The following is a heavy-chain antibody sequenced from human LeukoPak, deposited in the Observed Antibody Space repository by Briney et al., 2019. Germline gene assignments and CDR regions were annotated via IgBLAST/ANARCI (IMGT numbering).Heavy chain of an antibody. CDR1: GFTFSSYE. J-gene: IGHJ4*02. Sequence: GGSLRLSCAASGFTFSSYEMNWVRQAPGKGLEWVSYISSSGSTIYYADSVKGRFTISRDNAKNSLYLQMNSLRAEDTALYYCARSYGSGSYYINWGQGTLVTVSS. CDR3: ARSYGSGSYYIN. D-gene: IGHD3-10*01. V-gene: IGHV3-48*03. CDR2: ISSSGSTI.